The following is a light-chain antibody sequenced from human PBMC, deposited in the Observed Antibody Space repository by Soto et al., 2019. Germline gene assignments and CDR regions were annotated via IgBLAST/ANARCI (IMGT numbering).Light chain of an antibody. V-gene: IGKV3-11*01. CDR3: QQRSNWPLT. J-gene: IGKJ3*01. CDR2: DAS. CDR1: QSVSSY. Sequence: EIVLTQSPATLSLSPGERATLSCRASQSVSSYLAWYQQKPGQARRVLIYDASNRATGIPARFSGSGSGTDFTLTISSLEPEDFAVYYCQQRSNWPLTFGPGTKVYIK.